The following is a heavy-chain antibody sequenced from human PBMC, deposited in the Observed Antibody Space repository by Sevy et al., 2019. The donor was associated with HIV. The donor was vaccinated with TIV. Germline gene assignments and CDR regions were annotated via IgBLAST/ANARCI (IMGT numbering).Heavy chain of an antibody. CDR3: ARDVDSNYDGIDA. D-gene: IGHD4-4*01. V-gene: IGHV3-33*01. CDR1: GFIFSNHG. CDR2: IWYDGSDT. Sequence: GESLKISCAASGFIFSNHGMHWVRQAPGKGLEWVARIWYDGSDTYYGESVKGRFTISRDNSKNTVDLQMNSLRVEDTAVYYCARDVDSNYDGIDARGQGTTVTVSS. J-gene: IGHJ6*02.